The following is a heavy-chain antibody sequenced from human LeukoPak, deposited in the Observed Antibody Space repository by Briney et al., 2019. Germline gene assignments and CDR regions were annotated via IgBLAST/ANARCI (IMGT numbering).Heavy chain of an antibody. CDR1: GFSFSSYG. V-gene: IGHV3-30*02. D-gene: IGHD3-3*01. CDR2: MRYDGSNK. Sequence: GGSLRLSCAASGFSFSSYGMHWVRQAPGEGLEWVAFMRYDGSNKTYADSVKGRFTISRENSKNTLYLQMNSLRAEDTAVYYCAKDFGGGRYDFWSGYFDYWGQGTLVTVSS. J-gene: IGHJ4*02. CDR3: AKDFGGGRYDFWSGYFDY.